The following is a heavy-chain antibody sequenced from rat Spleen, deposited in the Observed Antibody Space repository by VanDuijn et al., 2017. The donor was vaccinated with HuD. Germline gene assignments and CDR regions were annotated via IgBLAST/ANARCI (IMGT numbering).Heavy chain of an antibody. Sequence: EVQPVESGGGLVQPGRSLKLSCAASRFTFSDYAMAWVRQAPKKGLEWVSTIIYDGRSTYYRDSVKGRFTISRDNARSTLYLQMDSLRSEDTATYYCAREDWEHYYFDYWGQGVMVTVSS. V-gene: IGHV5-17*01. J-gene: IGHJ2*01. CDR1: RFTFSDYA. D-gene: IGHD5-1*01. CDR2: IIYDGRST. CDR3: AREDWEHYYFDY.